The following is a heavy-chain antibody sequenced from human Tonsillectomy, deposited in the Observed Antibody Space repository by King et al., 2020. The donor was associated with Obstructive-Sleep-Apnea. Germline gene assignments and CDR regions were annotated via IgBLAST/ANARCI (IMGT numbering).Heavy chain of an antibody. D-gene: IGHD5-18*01. CDR3: ARVRGAQLWFYYVFDY. J-gene: IGHJ4*02. V-gene: IGHV3-7*03. CDR2: INQGGSEK. CDR1: GFTFSSYW. Sequence: VQLVESGGLLVQPGGSLRLSCTASGFTFSSYWMAWVRQAPGKGLEWVANINQGGSEKYYVESVKGRFTISRDNAQKSMYLEMDSLRADDTAVYYCARVRGAQLWFYYVFDYWGQGTLVTVSS.